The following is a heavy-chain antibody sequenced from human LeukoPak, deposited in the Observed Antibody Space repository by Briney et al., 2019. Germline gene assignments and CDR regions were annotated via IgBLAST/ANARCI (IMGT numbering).Heavy chain of an antibody. J-gene: IGHJ4*02. D-gene: IGHD3-9*01. CDR2: IYYSGST. CDR3: ARLDILTGRYFDY. V-gene: IGHV4-59*12. Sequence: SETLSLTCTVSGGSISSYYWSWIRQPPGKGLEWIGYIYYSGSTNYNPSLKSRATISVDTSKNQFSLKLSSVTAADTAVYYCARLDILTGRYFDYWGQGTLVTVSS. CDR1: GGSISSYY.